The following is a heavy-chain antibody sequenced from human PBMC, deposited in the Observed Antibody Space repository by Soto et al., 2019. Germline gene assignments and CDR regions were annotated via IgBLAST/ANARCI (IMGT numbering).Heavy chain of an antibody. CDR1: GGLISGYY. J-gene: IGHJ4*02. Sequence: QVQLQQWGAGLLKPSETLSLTCAVYGGLISGYYWSWIRQPPGKGLEWIGEINQSGSINYNPSLKSRVTISVDTSKSQFSLKLSSVTAADTAVYYCARGWGRIFDYWGQGSLVTVSS. CDR2: INQSGSI. CDR3: ARGWGRIFDY. V-gene: IGHV4-34*01. D-gene: IGHD7-27*01.